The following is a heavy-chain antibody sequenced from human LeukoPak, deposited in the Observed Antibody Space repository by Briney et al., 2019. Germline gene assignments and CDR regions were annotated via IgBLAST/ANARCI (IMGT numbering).Heavy chain of an antibody. Sequence: GGSLRLSCAASGFTFSSYSMNWVRQAPGKGLEWVSSISSSSSYIYFADSVKGRFTISRDNAKNSLYLQMNSLRAEDTAVYYCARESVAAAGPFDYWGQGTLVTVSS. CDR3: ARESVAAAGPFDY. D-gene: IGHD6-13*01. CDR2: ISSSSSYI. CDR1: GFTFSSYS. V-gene: IGHV3-21*01. J-gene: IGHJ4*02.